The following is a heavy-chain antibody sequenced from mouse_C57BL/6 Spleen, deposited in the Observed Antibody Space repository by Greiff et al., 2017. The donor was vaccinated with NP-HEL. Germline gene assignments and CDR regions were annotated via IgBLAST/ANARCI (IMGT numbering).Heavy chain of an antibody. CDR2: IYPGSGST. V-gene: IGHV1-55*01. D-gene: IGHD1-1*01. Sequence: QVQLQQPGAELVKPGASVKMSCKASGYTFTSYWITWVKQRPGQGLEWIGDIYPGSGSTNYNEKFKSKATLTVDTSSSTAYMQLSSLTSEDSAVYYCARSPFYYGSPGYFDYWGQGTTLTVSS. CDR1: GYTFTSYW. CDR3: ARSPFYYGSPGYFDY. J-gene: IGHJ2*01.